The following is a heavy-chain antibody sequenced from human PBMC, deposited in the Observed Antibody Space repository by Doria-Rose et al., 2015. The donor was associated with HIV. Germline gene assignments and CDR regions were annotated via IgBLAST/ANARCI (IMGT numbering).Heavy chain of an antibody. Sequence: QVTLKESGPVLVKPTETLTLTCTVSGVSLSSPGMGVSWIRQPPGKALEWLANIFSDDERSYKTSLKSRPTISRGTSKGQVVLTMTDMDPVDTATYYCARIKSSRWYHKYYFDFWGQGTLVIVSA. V-gene: IGHV2-26*01. CDR2: IFSDDER. J-gene: IGHJ4*02. CDR3: ARIKSSRWYHKYYFDF. CDR1: GVSLSSPGMG. D-gene: IGHD6-13*01.